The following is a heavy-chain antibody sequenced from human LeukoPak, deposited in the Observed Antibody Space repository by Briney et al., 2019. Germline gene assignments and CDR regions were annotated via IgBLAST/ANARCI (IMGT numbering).Heavy chain of an antibody. Sequence: GASVKVYCKASGYTFTSYGISWVRQAPGQGLEWMGWISAYNGNTNSAQKLQGRVTMTTDTSTSTAYMELRSLRSDDTAVYYCARDLPHAKIVVVINAFDIWGQGTMVTVSS. CDR1: GYTFTSYG. V-gene: IGHV1-18*01. CDR2: ISAYNGNT. CDR3: ARDLPHAKIVVVINAFDI. J-gene: IGHJ3*02. D-gene: IGHD3-22*01.